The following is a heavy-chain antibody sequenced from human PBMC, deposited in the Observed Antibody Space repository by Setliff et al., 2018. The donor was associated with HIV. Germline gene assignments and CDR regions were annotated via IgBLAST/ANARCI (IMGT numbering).Heavy chain of an antibody. J-gene: IGHJ6*03. CDR3: ARDHVVCSGGTCRSDDPYYYYYMNV. V-gene: IGHV1-8*02. D-gene: IGHD2-15*01. CDR2: MNPNSGNT. CDR1: GYTFTSYD. Sequence: ASVKVSCKASGYTFTSYDINWVRQATGQGLEWMGWMNPNSGNTGYAQKFQGRVTMTRNTSISTAYMELSSLRSEDTAVYYCARDHVVCSGGTCRSDDPYYYYYMNVWGQGTTVTVSS.